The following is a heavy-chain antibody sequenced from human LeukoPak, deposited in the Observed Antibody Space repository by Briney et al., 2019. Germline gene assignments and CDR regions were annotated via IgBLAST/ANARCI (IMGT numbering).Heavy chain of an antibody. CDR2: IYWDDDK. D-gene: IGHD3-9*01. Sequence: SGPTLVKPAQTLTLTCTFSGFSLSTSGVGAGWIRQPPGKALEWLALIYWDDDKRYIPSLKSRLTITKDTSKNQVVLTMTNMDPVDTATYYCAHSNYDILTGYPSLDYYYGMDVWGKGTTVTVSS. V-gene: IGHV2-5*02. CDR3: AHSNYDILTGYPSLDYYYGMDV. J-gene: IGHJ6*04. CDR1: GFSLSTSGVG.